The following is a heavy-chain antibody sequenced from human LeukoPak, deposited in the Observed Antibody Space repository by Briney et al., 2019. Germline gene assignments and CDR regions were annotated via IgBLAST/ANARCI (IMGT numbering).Heavy chain of an antibody. CDR3: ARGRDWFDP. CDR2: INHSRST. Sequence: SETLSLTCAVYGGSFSGYYWSWIRQPPGKGLEWIGEINHSRSTNYNPSLKSRVTISVDTSKNQFSLKLSSVTAADTAVYYCARGRDWFDPWGQGTLVTVSS. CDR1: GGSFSGYY. J-gene: IGHJ5*02. V-gene: IGHV4-34*01.